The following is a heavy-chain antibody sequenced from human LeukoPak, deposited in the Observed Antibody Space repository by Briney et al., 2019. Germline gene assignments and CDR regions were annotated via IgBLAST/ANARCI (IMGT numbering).Heavy chain of an antibody. Sequence: ASVKVSCKASRGTFSSYAISWVRQAPGQGLEWMGGIIPIFGTANYAQKFQGRVTITADESTSTAYMELSSLRSEDTAVYYCANRHSSGYYSPFDYWGQGTLVTVSS. CDR1: RGTFSSYA. D-gene: IGHD3-22*01. J-gene: IGHJ4*02. CDR3: ANRHSSGYYSPFDY. CDR2: IIPIFGTA. V-gene: IGHV1-69*01.